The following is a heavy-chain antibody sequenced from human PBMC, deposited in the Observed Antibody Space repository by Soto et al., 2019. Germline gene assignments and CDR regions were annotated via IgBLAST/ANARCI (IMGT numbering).Heavy chain of an antibody. J-gene: IGHJ4*02. CDR2: ISGSGDST. V-gene: IGHV3-23*01. Sequence: GGSLRLSCAAPWFTLSSHASSRVPPAPGKGLEWVSAISGSGDSTYDADSVKGRFTISRDNSKNTLYLQMNSLRAEDTAVYYCAKGIYSYGYNSFDYWSQGTLVTVSS. D-gene: IGHD5-18*01. CDR3: AKGIYSYGYNSFDY. CDR1: WFTLSSHA.